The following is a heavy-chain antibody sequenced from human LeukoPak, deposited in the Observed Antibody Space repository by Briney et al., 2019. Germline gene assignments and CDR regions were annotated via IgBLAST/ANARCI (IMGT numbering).Heavy chain of an antibody. CDR2: ISSSSSTV. Sequence: GGSLRLSCAASGFTFSDYSMNWVRQAPGKGLEWVSYISSSSSTVYYADSVKGRFTISRDNSKNTLYLQMNSLRAEDTAVYYCARDRVTLIEYFQYWGQGTLVTVSS. CDR1: GFTFSDYS. J-gene: IGHJ1*01. V-gene: IGHV3-48*01. CDR3: ARDRVTLIEYFQY. D-gene: IGHD3-22*01.